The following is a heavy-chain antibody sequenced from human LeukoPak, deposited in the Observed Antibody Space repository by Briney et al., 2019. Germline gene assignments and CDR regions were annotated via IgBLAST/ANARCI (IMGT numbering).Heavy chain of an antibody. Sequence: GGSLRLSCVGSGFTFRSHAMSWARQAPGKGLEWVASINHNGNVNYYVDSVKGRFTISRDNSKNTLYLQMNSLRAEDTAVYYCARPIAARPIYYYYYGMDVWGQGTTVTVSS. J-gene: IGHJ6*02. CDR3: ARPIAARPIYYYYYGMDV. CDR2: INHNGNVN. V-gene: IGHV3-7*01. CDR1: GFTFRSHA. D-gene: IGHD6-6*01.